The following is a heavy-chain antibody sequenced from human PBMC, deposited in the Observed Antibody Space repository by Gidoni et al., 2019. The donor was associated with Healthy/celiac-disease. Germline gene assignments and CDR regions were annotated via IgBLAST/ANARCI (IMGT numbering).Heavy chain of an antibody. CDR1: GFTFDDYA. D-gene: IGHD3-22*01. CDR2: ISGNSGSI. J-gene: IGHJ3*02. V-gene: IGHV3-9*01. CDR3: AKEGRIVFRDAFDI. Sequence: EVQLVESGGGLLQPGRSLRLSCAASGFTFDDYAMHWVRQAPGKGLAWVSGISGNSGSIGYADSVKGRFTISRDNAKNSLYLQMNSLRAEDTALYYCAKEGRIVFRDAFDIWGQGTMVTVSS.